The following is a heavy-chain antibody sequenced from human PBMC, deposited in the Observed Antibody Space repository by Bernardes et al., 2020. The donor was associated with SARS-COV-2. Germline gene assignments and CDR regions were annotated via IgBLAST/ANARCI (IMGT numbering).Heavy chain of an antibody. D-gene: IGHD3-3*01. CDR3: ARDKTIFGVVIWPACFDY. Sequence: GWSLRLSCAASGFTFSSYSMNWVRQAPGKGLEWVSSISSSSSYIYYADSVKGRFTISRDNAKNSLYLQMNSLRAEDTAVYYCARDKTIFGVVIWPACFDYWGQGTLVTVSS. J-gene: IGHJ4*02. CDR1: GFTFSSYS. V-gene: IGHV3-21*01. CDR2: ISSSSSYI.